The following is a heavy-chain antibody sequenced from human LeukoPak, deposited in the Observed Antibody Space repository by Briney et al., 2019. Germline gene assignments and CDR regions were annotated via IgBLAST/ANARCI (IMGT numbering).Heavy chain of an antibody. J-gene: IGHJ4*02. CDR2: IRYDGSNK. V-gene: IGHV3-30*02. D-gene: IGHD4-17*01. CDR1: GFTFSSYG. Sequence: GGSLRLSCAASGFTFSSYGMHWVRQAPGKGLEWVAFIRYDGSNKYYADSVKGRFTISRDNSKNTLYLQMNSLRAEDTAVYYCARDFMDVGTVTHALDYWGQGTLVTVSS. CDR3: ARDFMDVGTVTHALDY.